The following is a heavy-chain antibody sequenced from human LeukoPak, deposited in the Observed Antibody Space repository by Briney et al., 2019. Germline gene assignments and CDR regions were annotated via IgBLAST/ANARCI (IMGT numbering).Heavy chain of an antibody. Sequence: GGSLRLSCAASGFTFSSYAMSWVRQAPGKGLEWVSAISGSGGSTYYADSVKGRFTISRDNSKNTLYLQMNSLRAEDTAVYYCARGPLYDFWSGKPDLDYWGQGTLVTVSS. D-gene: IGHD3-3*01. CDR1: GFTFSSYA. V-gene: IGHV3-23*01. J-gene: IGHJ4*02. CDR3: ARGPLYDFWSGKPDLDY. CDR2: ISGSGGST.